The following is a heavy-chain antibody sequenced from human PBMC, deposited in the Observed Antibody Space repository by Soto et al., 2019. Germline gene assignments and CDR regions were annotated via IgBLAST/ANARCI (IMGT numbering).Heavy chain of an antibody. CDR1: GFTVSSNY. J-gene: IGHJ3*02. V-gene: IGHV3-53*01. CDR3: ARELVLRYFDWAQRGDAFDI. Sequence: GGSLRLSCAASGFTVSSNYMSWVRQAPGKGLEWVSVIYSGGSTYYADSVKGRFAISRDNSKNTLYLQMNSLRAEDTAVYYCARELVLRYFDWAQRGDAFDIWGQGTMVTVSS. CDR2: IYSGGST. D-gene: IGHD3-9*01.